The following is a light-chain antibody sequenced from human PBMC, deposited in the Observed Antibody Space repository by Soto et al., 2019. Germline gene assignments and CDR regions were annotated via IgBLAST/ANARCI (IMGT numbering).Light chain of an antibody. V-gene: IGKV3-20*01. CDR3: QQYRNSPSGLT. Sequence: EIVMTQSPATLSVSPGERATLSCRASQSVSSSYLAWYQQKPGQAPRLLIYGASSRATGIPDRFSGSGSGTHFTLTISRLEPEDFAVYYCQQYRNSPSGLTFGGGTKVDIK. J-gene: IGKJ4*01. CDR1: QSVSSSY. CDR2: GAS.